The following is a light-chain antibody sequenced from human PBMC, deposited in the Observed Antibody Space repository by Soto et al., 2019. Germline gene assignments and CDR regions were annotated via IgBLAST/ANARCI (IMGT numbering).Light chain of an antibody. CDR3: RQRDIWPPRT. CDR1: QSVGIC. CDR2: DAT. V-gene: IGKV3-11*01. Sequence: VLTQSPATLSLSPGERATLFCKASQSVGICMGWFQQKPGQAPRVLIYDATNRAGGVPARFSGSGSGPDLTLTISSLEAEDSAGDYCRQRDIWPPRTFGRGTKLEIK. J-gene: IGKJ4*01.